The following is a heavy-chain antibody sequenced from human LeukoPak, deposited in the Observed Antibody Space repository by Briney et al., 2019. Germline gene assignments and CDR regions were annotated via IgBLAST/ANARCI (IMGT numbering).Heavy chain of an antibody. CDR3: ARDVGLPIAAAGDY. D-gene: IGHD6-13*01. V-gene: IGHV3-48*03. J-gene: IGHJ4*02. CDR2: ISSSGSTI. Sequence: GGSLRLSCAASGFTFSSYEMNWVRQAQGKGLEWVSYISSSGSTIYYADSVKGRFTISRDNAKNSLYLQMNSLRAEDTAVYYCARDVGLPIAAAGDYWGQGTLVTVSS. CDR1: GFTFSSYE.